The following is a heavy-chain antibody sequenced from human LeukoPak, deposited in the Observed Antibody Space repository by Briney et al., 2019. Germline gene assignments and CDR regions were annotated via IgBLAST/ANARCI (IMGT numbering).Heavy chain of an antibody. J-gene: IGHJ4*02. D-gene: IGHD4-17*01. CDR3: GKVRDYGDYRAFDF. V-gene: IGHV3-30*02. CDR2: IRYDGSQQ. CDR1: GFTFSSYS. Sequence: GSLRLSCAASGFTFSSYSMNWVRQAPGKGLDWVSFIRYDGSQQYYADSVKGRFTISRDNSKNTLYLQMNRLRTDDTAVYYCGKVRDYGDYRAFDFWGQGTLVTVSS.